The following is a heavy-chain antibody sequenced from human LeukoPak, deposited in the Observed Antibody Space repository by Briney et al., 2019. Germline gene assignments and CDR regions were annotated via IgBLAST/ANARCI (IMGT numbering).Heavy chain of an antibody. D-gene: IGHD6-6*01. CDR3: AGRIAARPFSPPFDY. CDR2: IGHSGIHT. CDR1: GFTFSTYA. Sequence: GGSLRLSCAASGFTFSTYAMSWVRQAPGTGLEWVSAIGHSGIHTYHADSVKGRFTISRDNSKNTLYLQMNSLRAGDTAVYYCAGRIAARPFSPPFDYWGQGTLVTVSS. J-gene: IGHJ4*02. V-gene: IGHV3-23*01.